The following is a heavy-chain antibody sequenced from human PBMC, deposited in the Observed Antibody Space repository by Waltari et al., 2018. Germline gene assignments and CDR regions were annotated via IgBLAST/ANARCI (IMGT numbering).Heavy chain of an antibody. CDR1: GYTFTGYY. CDR2: INPNSGGT. CDR3: ARNWWLLRNGDAFDI. Sequence: QVQLVQSGAEVKKPGASVKVSCKASGYTFTGYYLHLVRQAPGQGLEWMGRINPNSGGTNYAQKFQGRVTMTRDTSISTAYMELSRLRSDDTAVYYCARNWWLLRNGDAFDIWGQGTMVTVSS. D-gene: IGHD2-8*02. J-gene: IGHJ3*02. V-gene: IGHV1-2*06.